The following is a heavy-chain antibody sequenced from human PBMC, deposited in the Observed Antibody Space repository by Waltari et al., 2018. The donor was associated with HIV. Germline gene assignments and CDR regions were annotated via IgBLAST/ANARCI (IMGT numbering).Heavy chain of an antibody. CDR2: ISHSGMTI. CDR3: VRAIQERLLHSGWGH. V-gene: IGHV3-11*01. J-gene: IGHJ4*02. D-gene: IGHD2-21*01. CDR1: GFTFSDYY. Sequence: QVYLVESAGGLVKPGGSLRLSCTASGFTFSDYYMTWIRQAAGKHLELISKISHSGMTISYTDSVKGRSTISRYNAKNSLYLQMNSLRVEDTAVYYCVRAIQERLLHSGWGHWGQGILVTVSS.